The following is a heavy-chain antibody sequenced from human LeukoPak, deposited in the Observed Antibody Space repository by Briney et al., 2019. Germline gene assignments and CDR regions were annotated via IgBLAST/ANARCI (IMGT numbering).Heavy chain of an antibody. Sequence: PSETLSLTCTVSGGSISSYYWSWIRQPPGKGLEWIGYNSGSTNYNPSLKSRVTISVDTSKNQFSLKLSSVTAADTAVYCCARGTPGSSYYYYYYMDVWGKGTTVTVSS. CDR3: ARGTPGSSYYYYYYMDV. CDR2: NSGST. V-gene: IGHV4-59*01. J-gene: IGHJ6*03. D-gene: IGHD3-10*01. CDR1: GGSISSYY.